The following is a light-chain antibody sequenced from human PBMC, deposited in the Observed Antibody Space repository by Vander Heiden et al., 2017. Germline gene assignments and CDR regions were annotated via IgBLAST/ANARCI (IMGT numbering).Light chain of an antibody. CDR3: QRSYSTPALT. Sequence: DLQMTQSPSSLSASVGDRVTITCRASQSISSYLNWYQQKPGKAPKLLIYAASSLQSGVPTRFSGSGSGTDFTLTISSLQPEDFATYDCQRSYSTPALTFGGGTNVEIK. CDR2: AAS. V-gene: IGKV1-39*01. CDR1: QSISSY. J-gene: IGKJ4*01.